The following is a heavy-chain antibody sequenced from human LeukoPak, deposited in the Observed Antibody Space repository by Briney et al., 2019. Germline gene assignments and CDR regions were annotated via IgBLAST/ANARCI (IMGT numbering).Heavy chain of an antibody. V-gene: IGHV1-2*02. D-gene: IGHD2-2*01. CDR3: ARPRLVQGKYDAFDI. CDR2: INPKSGGT. J-gene: IGHJ3*02. Sequence: ASVKVSCKASGYTLIEYYIYWVRQAPGRGLEWMGWINPKSGGTKYAQKFQGRVTMTRDMSTSTVYMELSSLRSEDTAVYYCARPRLVQGKYDAFDIWGQGTMVTVSS. CDR1: GYTLIEYY.